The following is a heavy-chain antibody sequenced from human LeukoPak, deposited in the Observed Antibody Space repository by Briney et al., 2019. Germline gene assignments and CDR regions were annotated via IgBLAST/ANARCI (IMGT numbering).Heavy chain of an antibody. Sequence: PSETLSLTCTVSGGSISSSSYYWGWIRQPPGKGLEWIGYIYYSGSTNYNPSLKSRVTISVDTSKNQFSLKLSSVTAADTAVYYCARFAWSRTYYDFWSGDNDAFDIWGQGTMVTVSS. CDR2: IYYSGST. V-gene: IGHV4-61*05. D-gene: IGHD3-3*01. J-gene: IGHJ3*02. CDR3: ARFAWSRTYYDFWSGDNDAFDI. CDR1: GGSISSSSYY.